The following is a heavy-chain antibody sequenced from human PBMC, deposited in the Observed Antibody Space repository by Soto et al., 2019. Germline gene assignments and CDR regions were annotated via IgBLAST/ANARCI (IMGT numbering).Heavy chain of an antibody. D-gene: IGHD6-13*01. Sequence: GGSLRLSCAASGFTFSDYYMTWIRQAPGKGLEWLSYISSSGSTIYYVDSVKGRFTISRDNAKNSLYLQMNSLRVEDTAVYYYARVGIAAAANYFDYWGQGTLVTVSS. J-gene: IGHJ4*02. CDR3: ARVGIAAAANYFDY. CDR1: GFTFSDYY. CDR2: ISSSGSTI. V-gene: IGHV3-11*01.